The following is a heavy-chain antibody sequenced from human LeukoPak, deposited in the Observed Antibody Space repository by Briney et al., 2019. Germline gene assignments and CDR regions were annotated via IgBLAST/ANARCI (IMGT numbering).Heavy chain of an antibody. J-gene: IGHJ3*02. Sequence: SETLSLTCTVSGGSISGYYWSWIRQPPGKGLEWIGHIYYSGSTNYNPSLKSRVTISVDTSKNQFSLKLSSVTAADTAVYYCARVAYYDFWSGGLYAFDIWGQGTMATVSS. CDR3: ARVAYYDFWSGGLYAFDI. CDR1: GGSISGYY. CDR2: IYYSGST. V-gene: IGHV4-59*01. D-gene: IGHD3-3*01.